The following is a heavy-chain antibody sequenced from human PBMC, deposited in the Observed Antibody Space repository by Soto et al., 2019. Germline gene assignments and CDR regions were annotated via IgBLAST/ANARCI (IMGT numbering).Heavy chain of an antibody. CDR2: ISSSSSYI. V-gene: IGHV3-21*01. CDR1: GFTFSSYS. D-gene: IGHD4-17*01. J-gene: IGHJ6*02. CDR3: ARANDDYGAGGYGMDV. Sequence: GGSLRLSYAASGFTFSSYSMNWVRQAPGKGLEWVSSISSSSSYIYYADSVKGRFTISRDNAKNSLYLQMNSLRAEDTAVYYCARANDDYGAGGYGMDVWGQGTTVTVSS.